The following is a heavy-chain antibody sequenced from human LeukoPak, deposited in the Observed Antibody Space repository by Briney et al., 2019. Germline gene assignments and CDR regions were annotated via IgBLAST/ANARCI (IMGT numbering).Heavy chain of an antibody. D-gene: IGHD6-13*01. CDR3: ARAPSSSWSRGWFDP. CDR2: INHSGST. CDR1: GGSFSGYY. V-gene: IGHV4-34*01. J-gene: IGHJ5*02. Sequence: SETLSLTCAVYGGSFSGYYWSWIRQPPGKGLEWIGEINHSGSTNYNPSLKSRVTIPVDTSKNQFSLKLSSVTAADTAVYYCARAPSSSWSRGWFDPWGQGTLVTVSS.